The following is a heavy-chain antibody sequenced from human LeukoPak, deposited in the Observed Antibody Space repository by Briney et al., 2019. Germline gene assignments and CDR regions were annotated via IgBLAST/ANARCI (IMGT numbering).Heavy chain of an antibody. CDR1: GGSISSTNYY. Sequence: SETLSLTCTVSGGSISSTNYYWGWIRQPPGKGLEWIGSIYYSGSTFYNPSLQSRVTISVDTSKNQFSLRLSSVSAADTAVYYCARLDYDFWSGNHDYWGQGTLVTVSS. CDR3: ARLDYDFWSGNHDY. CDR2: IYYSGST. D-gene: IGHD3-3*01. V-gene: IGHV4-39*01. J-gene: IGHJ4*02.